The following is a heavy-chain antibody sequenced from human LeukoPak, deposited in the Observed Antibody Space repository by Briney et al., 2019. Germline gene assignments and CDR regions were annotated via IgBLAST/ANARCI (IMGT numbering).Heavy chain of an antibody. J-gene: IGHJ4*02. V-gene: IGHV3-23*01. CDR2: ISGSGGST. D-gene: IGHD3-16*02. Sequence: GGSLRLSCAASGFTFSSYAMSWVRQAPGKGLEWVSAISGSGGSTYCADSVKGRFTISRDNSKNTLYLQMNSLRAEDTAVYYCAKEPAQGIGWSYHYFDYWGQGTLVTVSS. CDR1: GFTFSSYA. CDR3: AKEPAQGIGWSYHYFDY.